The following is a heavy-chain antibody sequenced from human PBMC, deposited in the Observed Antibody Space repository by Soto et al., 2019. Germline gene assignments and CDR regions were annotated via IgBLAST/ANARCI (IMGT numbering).Heavy chain of an antibody. CDR1: GFTFSSYW. CDR3: ARDPIDYGDYDDAFDI. Sequence: GGSLRLSCASSGFTFSSYWMSWVRQAPGKGLEWVANIKQDGSEKYYVDSVKGRFTISRDNAKNSLYLQMNSLRAEDTAVYYCARDPIDYGDYDDAFDIWGQGTMVTVSS. D-gene: IGHD4-17*01. V-gene: IGHV3-7*01. CDR2: IKQDGSEK. J-gene: IGHJ3*02.